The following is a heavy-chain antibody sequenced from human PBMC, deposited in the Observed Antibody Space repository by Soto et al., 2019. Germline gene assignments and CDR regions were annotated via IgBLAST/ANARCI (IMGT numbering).Heavy chain of an antibody. D-gene: IGHD3-3*01. CDR2: IYYSGST. CDR3: ARGYDFWSGYYYYYGMDV. CDR1: GGSISSYY. Sequence: QVQLQESGPGLVKPSETLSLTCTVSGGSISSYYWSWIRQPPGKGLEWIGYIYYSGSTNYNPSLKSRVTISVDTSKNQFSLKLSSVTAADTAVYYCARGYDFWSGYYYYYGMDVWGQGTTVTVSS. J-gene: IGHJ6*02. V-gene: IGHV4-59*01.